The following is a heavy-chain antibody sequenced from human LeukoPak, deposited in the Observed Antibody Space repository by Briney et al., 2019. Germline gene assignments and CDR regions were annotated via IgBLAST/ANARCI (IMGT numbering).Heavy chain of an antibody. J-gene: IGHJ3*02. Sequence: GASVKVSCKASGYTFTSYYMHWVRQAPGQGLEWMGIINPSGGSTSYAQKFQGRVTMTRDMSTSTVYMELSSLRSEDTAVYYCATTIYDSSTYYYPGAFDIWGQGTMVTVSS. CDR3: ATTIYDSSTYYYPGAFDI. V-gene: IGHV1-46*01. CDR2: INPSGGST. D-gene: IGHD3-22*01. CDR1: GYTFTSYY.